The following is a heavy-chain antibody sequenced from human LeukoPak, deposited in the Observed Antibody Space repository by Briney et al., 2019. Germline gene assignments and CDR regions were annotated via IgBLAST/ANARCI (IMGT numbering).Heavy chain of an antibody. D-gene: IGHD1-26*01. Sequence: ESGPTLVKPTQTLTLTCTFSGFSLSTSGMCVSWIRQPPGKALEWLARIDWDDDKYYNTSLKTGLTISKDTSKNQVVLTMTNMDPVDTATYYCARSSRVGATYYFDYWGQGTLVTVSS. CDR3: ARSSRVGATYYFDY. CDR2: IDWDDDK. J-gene: IGHJ4*02. CDR1: GFSLSTSGMC. V-gene: IGHV2-70*11.